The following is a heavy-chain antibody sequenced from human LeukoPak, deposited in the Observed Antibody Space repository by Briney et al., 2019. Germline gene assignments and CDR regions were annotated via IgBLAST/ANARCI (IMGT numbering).Heavy chain of an antibody. D-gene: IGHD6-13*01. V-gene: IGHV1-69*05. CDR2: IFLIFGTA. Sequence: WVKVSCKASGGTFSSYAISWVRQAPRQGLEWRGGIFLIFGTANYAQKFQGRVTITKDESTSTAYMELSSLRSEDTGVYYCASSSRGKFDYWGQGTLVTVSS. J-gene: IGHJ4*02. CDR3: ASSSRGKFDY. CDR1: GGTFSSYA.